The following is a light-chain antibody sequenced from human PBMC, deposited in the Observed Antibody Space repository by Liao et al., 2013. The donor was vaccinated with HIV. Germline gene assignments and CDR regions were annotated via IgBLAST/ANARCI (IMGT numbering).Light chain of an antibody. CDR1: IIGGKT. CDR2: YDS. Sequence: SYVLTQPPSVSVAPGKTARITCGGDIIGGKTVHWYQQKPGQAPILVIYYDSDRPSGIPERFSGSNSGNTATLTISRVEAGDEADYYCQLWDSSSDSWVFGGGTKLTVL. V-gene: IGLV3-21*04. J-gene: IGLJ3*02. CDR3: QLWDSSSDSWV.